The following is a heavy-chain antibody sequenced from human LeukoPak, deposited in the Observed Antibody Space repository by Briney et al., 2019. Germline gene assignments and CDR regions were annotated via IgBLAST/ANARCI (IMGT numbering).Heavy chain of an antibody. CDR3: AKHPLGYQLLRRYYYYYMDV. Sequence: GGSLRLSCGASGFTFSSHAMSWVRQAPGKGLEWVSVISGTTGNTYSADSVKGRFTISRDNSKNTLYLQMNSLRAEDTAVYYCAKHPLGYQLLRRYYYYYMDVWGKGTTVTVSS. V-gene: IGHV3-23*01. CDR1: GFTFSSHA. J-gene: IGHJ6*03. D-gene: IGHD2-2*01. CDR2: ISGTTGNT.